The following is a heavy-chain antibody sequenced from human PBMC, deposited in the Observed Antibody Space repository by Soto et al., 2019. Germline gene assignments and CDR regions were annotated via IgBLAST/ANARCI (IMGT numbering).Heavy chain of an antibody. CDR1: AGTFRSYA. CDR3: ARSQGSSTSLEIYYYYYYGMDV. Sequence: QVQLVQSGAEAKKPGSSVNVSCKSSAGTFRSYAISWVRQAPGQGLEWMGGIIPISGTANYAQKSQGRVTITADESTSKAYMELSSLRSADTAAYYCARSQGSSTSLEIYYYYYYGMDVWGQGATVTGSS. D-gene: IGHD2-2*01. V-gene: IGHV1-69*01. J-gene: IGHJ6*02. CDR2: IIPISGTA.